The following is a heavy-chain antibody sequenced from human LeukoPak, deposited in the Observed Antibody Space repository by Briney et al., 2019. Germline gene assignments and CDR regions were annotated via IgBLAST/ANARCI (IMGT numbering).Heavy chain of an antibody. CDR1: GFTFGDYA. CDR2: IRSKAYGGTT. CDR3: ASSPGYYMDV. Sequence: GGSLRLSCTASGFTFGDYAMSWFRQAPGKGLEWVGFIRSKAYGGTTEYAASVKGRFTISRDDSKSIAYLQMNSLRAEDTAVYYCASSPGYYMDVWGKGTTVTISS. V-gene: IGHV3-49*03. D-gene: IGHD1-14*01. J-gene: IGHJ6*03.